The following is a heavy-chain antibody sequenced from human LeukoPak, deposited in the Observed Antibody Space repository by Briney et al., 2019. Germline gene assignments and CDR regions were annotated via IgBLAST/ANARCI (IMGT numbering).Heavy chain of an antibody. CDR3: ARGRGSSYDY. D-gene: IGHD6-6*01. CDR2: ISGSGDNT. V-gene: IGHV3-23*01. CDR1: GFSFSSYA. Sequence: GGSLRLSCAASGFSFSSYAMSWVRQAPGKGLEWVSSISGSGDNTYYAESVKGRFTISRDNSKNTLYLQMNSLRAEDTAVYYCARGRGSSYDYWGQGTLVTVSS. J-gene: IGHJ4*02.